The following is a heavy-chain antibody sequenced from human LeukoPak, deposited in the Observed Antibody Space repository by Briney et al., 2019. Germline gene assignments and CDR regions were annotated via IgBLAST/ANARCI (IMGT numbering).Heavy chain of an antibody. CDR1: GYTLTSYD. J-gene: IGHJ4*02. D-gene: IGHD5-18*01. Sequence: GASVKVSCKASGYTLTSYDINWVRQATGHGLEWMGWMNPNSGNTDYAQKFQGRVTITRDTSISTAYMELSSLRSEDTAVYYCARGVGHRGQEHSYVYYFDYWGQGPLVTVSS. V-gene: IGHV1-8*01. CDR3: ARGVGHRGQEHSYVYYFDY. CDR2: MNPNSGNT.